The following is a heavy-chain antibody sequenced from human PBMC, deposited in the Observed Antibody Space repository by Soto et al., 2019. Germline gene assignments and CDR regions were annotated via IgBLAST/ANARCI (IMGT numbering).Heavy chain of an antibody. CDR1: GGSISSGGYY. D-gene: IGHD3-3*01. J-gene: IGHJ5*02. Sequence: QVQLQESGPGLVKPSQTLSLTCTVSGGSISSGGYYWSWIRQHPGKGLEWIGCIYYSGSTYYNPSLKSRVTISVDTSKNQFSLKLSSVTAADTAVYYCARGHDFGNWFDPWGQGTLVTVSS. CDR3: ARGHDFGNWFDP. V-gene: IGHV4-31*03. CDR2: IYYSGST.